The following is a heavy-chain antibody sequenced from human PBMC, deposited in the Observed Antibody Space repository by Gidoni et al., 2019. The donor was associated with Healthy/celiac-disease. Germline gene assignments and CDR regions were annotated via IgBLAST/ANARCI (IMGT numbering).Heavy chain of an antibody. Sequence: EVQLVESGGGLYQPGRSLRLSCAASGFPFDDYARHWVRQAPGKGLEWVSGISWNSGSIGYADSVKGRFTISRDNAKNSLYLQMNSLRAEDTALYYCAKDGGSYGELDYWGQGTLVTVSS. J-gene: IGHJ4*02. CDR3: AKDGGSYGELDY. D-gene: IGHD1-26*01. V-gene: IGHV3-9*01. CDR2: ISWNSGSI. CDR1: GFPFDDYA.